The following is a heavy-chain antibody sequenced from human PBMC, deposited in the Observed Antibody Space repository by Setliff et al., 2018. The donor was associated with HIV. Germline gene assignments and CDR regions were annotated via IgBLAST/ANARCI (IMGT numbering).Heavy chain of an antibody. CDR1: GFTLSSYY. CDR2: ISTFSGHI. V-gene: IGHV3-21*05. D-gene: IGHD3-10*01. CDR3: VREITMVRGVIMTYPDY. Sequence: GGSLRLSCAASGFTLSSYYMNWVRQAPGKGLEWISHISTFSGHIYYADSVKGRFTISRDNAKNSVYLQMNSLRAEDTAVYYCVREITMVRGVIMTYPDYWGQGTLVTVSS. J-gene: IGHJ4*02.